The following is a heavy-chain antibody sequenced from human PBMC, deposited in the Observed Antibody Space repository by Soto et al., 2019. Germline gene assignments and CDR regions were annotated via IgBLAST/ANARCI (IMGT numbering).Heavy chain of an antibody. CDR3: ARDRRDYGDFLGAFDN. CDR1: GGTFSSYA. Sequence: QVQLVQSGAEVKKPGSSVKVSCKASGGTFSSYAISWVRQAPGQGLEWMGGIIPIFGTANYAQKFQGRVTITADESTSTAYMGLSSLRSEDTAVYYCARDRRDYGDFLGAFDNWGQGTMGTGSS. D-gene: IGHD4-17*01. V-gene: IGHV1-69*01. J-gene: IGHJ3*02. CDR2: IIPIFGTA.